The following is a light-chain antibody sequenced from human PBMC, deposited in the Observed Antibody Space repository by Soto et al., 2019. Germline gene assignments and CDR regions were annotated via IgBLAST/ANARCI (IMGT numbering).Light chain of an antibody. Sequence: EIVLTQSPATLSLSPGERATLTCRASQSVSSYLAWYQQKPGQAPRLLIYDASNRATGIPARFRGSGSGTDFTLTISRLEPEDFAVYYCQQRRTFGQGTKLEIK. J-gene: IGKJ2*01. V-gene: IGKV3-11*01. CDR3: QQRRT. CDR2: DAS. CDR1: QSVSSY.